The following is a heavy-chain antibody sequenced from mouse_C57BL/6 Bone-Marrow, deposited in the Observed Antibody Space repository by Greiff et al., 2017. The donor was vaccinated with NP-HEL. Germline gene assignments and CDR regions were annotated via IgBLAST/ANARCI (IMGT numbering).Heavy chain of an antibody. J-gene: IGHJ4*01. V-gene: IGHV2-2*01. D-gene: IGHD1-1*01. CDR3: AREGGSSPYYYAMDY. Sequence: QVQLQQSGPGLVQPSQSLSITCTVSGFSLTSYGVHWVRQSPGQGLAWLGVIWSGGSTDYNAAFISRLSIRKDNSKSQVFFKMNSLQADDTARYYCAREGGSSPYYYAMDYWGQGTSVTVSS. CDR1: GFSLTSYG. CDR2: IWSGGST.